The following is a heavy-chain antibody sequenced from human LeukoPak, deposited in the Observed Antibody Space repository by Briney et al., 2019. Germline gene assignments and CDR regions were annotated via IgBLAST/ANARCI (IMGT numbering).Heavy chain of an antibody. CDR2: IYYSGST. CDR1: GGSISSGDYY. J-gene: IGHJ6*02. CDR3: ARLRRDSRGYYYYGMDV. V-gene: IGHV4-30-4*01. D-gene: IGHD3-22*01. Sequence: SETLSLTCTVSGGSISSGDYYWSWIRQPPGKGLEWIGYIYYSGSTNYNPSLKSRVTISVDTSKNQFSLKLSSVTAADTAVYYCARLRRDSRGYYYYGMDVWGQGTTVTVSS.